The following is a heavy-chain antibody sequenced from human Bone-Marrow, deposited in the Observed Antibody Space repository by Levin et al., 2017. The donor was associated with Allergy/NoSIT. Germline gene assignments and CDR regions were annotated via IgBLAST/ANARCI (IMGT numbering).Heavy chain of an antibody. CDR2: IIPIFGTA. Sequence: SVKVSCKASGGTFSSYAISWVRQAPGQGLEWMGGIIPIFGTANYAQKFQGRVTITADKSTSTAYMELSSLRSEDTAVYYCAREALAYCSSTSCPPNDAFDIWGQGTMVTVSS. V-gene: IGHV1-69*06. D-gene: IGHD2-2*01. CDR3: AREALAYCSSTSCPPNDAFDI. J-gene: IGHJ3*02. CDR1: GGTFSSYA.